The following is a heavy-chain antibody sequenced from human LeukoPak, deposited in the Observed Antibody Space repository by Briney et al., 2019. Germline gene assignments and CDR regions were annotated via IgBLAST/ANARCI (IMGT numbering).Heavy chain of an antibody. CDR2: IYYLGST. CDR3: ARVMGQQLVQVDNWFDP. Sequence: PSETLSLTCNVSGGSISSNSYYWAWIRQPPGKGLEWIGSIYYLGSTYYSPSLQSRLTISVDTSRNRFSLKLTSVTAADTAVYFCARVMGQQLVQVDNWFDPWGQGTLVIVSS. J-gene: IGHJ5*02. D-gene: IGHD6-13*01. CDR1: GGSISSNSYY. V-gene: IGHV4-39*01.